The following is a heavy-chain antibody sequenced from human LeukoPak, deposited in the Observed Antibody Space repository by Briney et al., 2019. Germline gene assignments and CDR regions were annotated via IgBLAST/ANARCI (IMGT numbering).Heavy chain of an antibody. Sequence: GASVKVSCKASGYTFTNYDINWVRQATGQGLEWMGWMNPNSGNTGYAQKFQGRVTMTRNTSISTAYMELSSLRSEDTAVYYCARGYELAVAGTVDYWGQGTLVTVSS. J-gene: IGHJ4*02. D-gene: IGHD6-19*01. V-gene: IGHV1-8*02. CDR3: ARGYELAVAGTVDY. CDR1: GYTFTNYD. CDR2: MNPNSGNT.